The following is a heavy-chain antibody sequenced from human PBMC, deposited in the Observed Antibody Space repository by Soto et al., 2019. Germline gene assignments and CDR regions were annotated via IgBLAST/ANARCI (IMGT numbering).Heavy chain of an antibody. CDR1: GFTFSDSS. Sequence: EVQLVESGGGLVQPGGSLKLSCAASGFTFSDSSIHWVRQASGEGLQWVARIRSKANNYATGYAASVKGRFSISRAXSXNRXYLQMNSLKPEDTAIYYCTRDDVVLVPAAKDAFDIWGQGTTVIVSS. CDR3: TRDDVVLVPAAKDAFDI. D-gene: IGHD2-2*01. J-gene: IGHJ3*02. V-gene: IGHV3-73*01. CDR2: IRSKANNYAT.